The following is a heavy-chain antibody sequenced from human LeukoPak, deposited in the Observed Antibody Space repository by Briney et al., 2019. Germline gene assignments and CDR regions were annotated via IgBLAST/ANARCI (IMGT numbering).Heavy chain of an antibody. Sequence: PVKVSCKASGGTFSSYAISWVRQAPGQGLEWMGGIIPIFGTANYAQKFQGRVTITADESTSTAYMELSSLRSEDTAVYYCAREWVVVGATTGAFDIWGQGTMVTVSS. J-gene: IGHJ3*02. CDR3: AREWVVVGATTGAFDI. V-gene: IGHV1-69*13. CDR2: IIPIFGTA. CDR1: GGTFSSYA. D-gene: IGHD1-26*01.